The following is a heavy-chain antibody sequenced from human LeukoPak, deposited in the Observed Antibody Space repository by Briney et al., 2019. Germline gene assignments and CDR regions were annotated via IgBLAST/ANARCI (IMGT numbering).Heavy chain of an antibody. Sequence: GGSLRLSCAASGFTFNSYWMSWVRQAPGKGLEWVANIKKDGSEKNYVDSVKGRFTISRDNAKNSLYLQMDSLRAEDTALYYCARFISLGAWGQGTLVTVSS. CDR3: ARFISLGA. CDR2: IKKDGSEK. V-gene: IGHV3-7*01. CDR1: GFTFNSYW. D-gene: IGHD3-16*01. J-gene: IGHJ5*02.